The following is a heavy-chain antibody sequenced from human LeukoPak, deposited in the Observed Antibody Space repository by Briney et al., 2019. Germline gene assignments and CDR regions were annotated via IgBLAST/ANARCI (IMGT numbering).Heavy chain of an antibody. CDR1: GFTFSSYW. CDR2: LNSDGSST. V-gene: IGHV3-74*01. Sequence: GGSLRLSCAASGFTFSSYWMHWVRQPPGKGLVWVSRLNSDGSSTNYADSVKGRFTISRDDAKNTLYLQMNSLRGEDTAVYYCARDQIRYSNSPEALDLWGQGTLVSVSS. CDR3: ARDQIRYSNSPEALDL. J-gene: IGHJ3*01. D-gene: IGHD5-18*01.